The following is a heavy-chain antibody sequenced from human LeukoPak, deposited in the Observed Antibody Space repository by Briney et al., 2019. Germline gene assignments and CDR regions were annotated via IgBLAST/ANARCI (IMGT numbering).Heavy chain of an antibody. D-gene: IGHD2-21*01. Sequence: PSETLSLTCIVSGGSISSSSYYWGWIRQPPGKGLEWIGSIYYSGSTYYNPSLKSRVTISVDTSKNQFSLKLSSVTAADTAVYYCASPPIVGGVTGPFDPWGQGTLVTVSS. CDR3: ASPPIVGGVTGPFDP. V-gene: IGHV4-39*01. CDR1: GGSISSSSYY. CDR2: IYYSGST. J-gene: IGHJ5*02.